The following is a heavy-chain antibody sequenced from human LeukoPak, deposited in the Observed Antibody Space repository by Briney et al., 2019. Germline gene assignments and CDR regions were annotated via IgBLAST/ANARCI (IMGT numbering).Heavy chain of an antibody. Sequence: PGGSLRLSCAASGFTFSSYGMHWVRQAPGKGLEWVAVIWYDGSNKYYADSVKGRFTISRDNSKNTLYLQMNSLRAEDTAVYYCARARGSGGSSWVYYLDYWGQGTLVTVSS. J-gene: IGHJ4*02. CDR1: GFTFSSYG. V-gene: IGHV3-33*01. CDR2: IWYDGSNK. CDR3: ARARGSGGSSWVYYLDY. D-gene: IGHD6-13*01.